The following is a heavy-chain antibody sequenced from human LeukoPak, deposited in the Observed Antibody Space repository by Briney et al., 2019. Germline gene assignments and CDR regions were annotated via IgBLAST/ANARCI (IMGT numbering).Heavy chain of an antibody. V-gene: IGHV5-51*01. CDR1: GYRFTNYW. D-gene: IGHD2-2*02. J-gene: IGHJ4*02. CDR3: ARRESARYCSSTSCYTTDY. CDR2: IYPGDSET. Sequence: GESLKISCKGSGYRFTNYWIAWVRQMPGKGLEWMGIIYPGDSETRYSPSFQGQVTISADKSISTAYLQWSSLRALDTAMYYCARRESARYCSSTSCYTTDYWGQGTLVTVSS.